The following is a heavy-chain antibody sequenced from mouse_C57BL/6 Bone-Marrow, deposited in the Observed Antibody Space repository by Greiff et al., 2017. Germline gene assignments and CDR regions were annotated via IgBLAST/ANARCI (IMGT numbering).Heavy chain of an antibody. J-gene: IGHJ3*01. V-gene: IGHV1-39*01. CDR2: INPNYGTT. CDR1: GYSFTDYN. CDR3: ARSGVYSNSAWFAY. D-gene: IGHD2-5*01. Sequence: EVQLVESGPELVKPGASVKISCKASGYSFTDYNMNWVKQSNGHSLEWIGVINPNYGTTSYNQKFTGKATLTVDQSSITAYMQLNSLTSEDSAVYDGARSGVYSNSAWFAYWGQGTLVTVCA.